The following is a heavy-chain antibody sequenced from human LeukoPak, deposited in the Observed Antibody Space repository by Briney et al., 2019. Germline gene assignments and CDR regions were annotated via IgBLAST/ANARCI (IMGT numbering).Heavy chain of an antibody. V-gene: IGHV3-74*01. J-gene: IGHJ4*02. CDR1: GFTFSDYW. CDR2: LTSDGRRT. Sequence: GESRQISCAASGFTFSDYWMHWVRQAPGKGLVWVSRLTSDGRRTSYADTVKGRFTMSRDNAKNTLFLQMNSLRDEDTAVYYCARGASTYSDYWGQGTPVTVSS. CDR3: ARGASTYSDY.